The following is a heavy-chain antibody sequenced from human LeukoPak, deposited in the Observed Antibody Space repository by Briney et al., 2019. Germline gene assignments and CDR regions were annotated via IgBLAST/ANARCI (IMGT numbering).Heavy chain of an antibody. V-gene: IGHV4-59*01. D-gene: IGHD2-21*01. CDR2: IYYTGAT. Sequence: PSETLSLTCTVSGGSIGGDYWSWIRQPPGKGLEWVAYIYYTGATNYNPSLKSRATISVDTSKNQFSLRLSPVTAADTAVYYCARLQGDSTAIFDYWGQGTLVSVSS. CDR1: GGSIGGDY. CDR3: ARLQGDSTAIFDY. J-gene: IGHJ4*02.